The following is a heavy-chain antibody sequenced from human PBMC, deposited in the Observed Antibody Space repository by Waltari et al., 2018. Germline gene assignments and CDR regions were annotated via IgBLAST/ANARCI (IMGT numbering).Heavy chain of an antibody. CDR3: ALDTGALWMDV. CDR1: EYTLPIPY. J-gene: IGHJ6*02. D-gene: IGHD2-21*01. Sequence: QVQLVQSGAEVKKPGASVKISCKTSEYTLPIPYIHWVRLAPGQGLEWMGIINPSGGSTIYAQKFQGRVTMTRDTSTSTVYMELSSLRSDDTAVYYCALDTGALWMDVWGQGTTVTVSS. V-gene: IGHV1-46*01. CDR2: INPSGGST.